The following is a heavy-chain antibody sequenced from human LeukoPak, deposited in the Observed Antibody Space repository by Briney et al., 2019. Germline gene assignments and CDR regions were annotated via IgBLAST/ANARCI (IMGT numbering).Heavy chain of an antibody. J-gene: IGHJ4*02. V-gene: IGHV4-4*07. D-gene: IGHD3-22*01. CDR2: IYTSGTT. CDR1: GGSISSYY. Sequence: SETLSLTCTVSGGSISSYYWSWIRQPAGKGLEWIGRIYTSGTTNYNASLKSRVTMSVDTSKNQFSLKMRSVTAADTAVYYCARANYDGSDYWGQGTLVTVSS. CDR3: ARANYDGSDY.